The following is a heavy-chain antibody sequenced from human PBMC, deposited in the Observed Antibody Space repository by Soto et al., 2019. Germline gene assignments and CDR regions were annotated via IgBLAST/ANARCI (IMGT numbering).Heavy chain of an antibody. J-gene: IGHJ4*02. CDR2: IKLDASEK. CDR1: GFTFSFYW. CDR3: ARIRANDFEIDY. Sequence: PGGSLRLSCAASGFTFSFYWMSWVRQAPGKGLEWLGTIKLDASEKKYVDSVKGRFTISRDNAKNSLFLQLNSLRAVDTAIYYCARIRANDFEIDYWGQGSLVTVSS. D-gene: IGHD1-1*01. V-gene: IGHV3-7*03.